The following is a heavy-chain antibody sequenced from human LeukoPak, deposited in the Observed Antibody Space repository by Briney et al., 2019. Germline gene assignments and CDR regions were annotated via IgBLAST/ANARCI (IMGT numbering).Heavy chain of an antibody. D-gene: IGHD5-12*01. Sequence: SVTVSCKASGGAFSTYAINWVRQAPGQGLEWMGGIIPIFGTATYAQKFQGRITITADESTSTAYMELSSLRSEDAAVYYCARGQAGGFSGYDPGFWGQGSLVTVSS. V-gene: IGHV1-69*13. CDR2: IIPIFGTA. CDR1: GGAFSTYA. CDR3: ARGQAGGFSGYDPGF. J-gene: IGHJ4*02.